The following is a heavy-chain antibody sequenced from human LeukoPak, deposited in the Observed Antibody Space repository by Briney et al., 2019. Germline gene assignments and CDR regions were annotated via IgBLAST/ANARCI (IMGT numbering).Heavy chain of an antibody. CDR1: GGSFSGYY. Sequence: SETLSLTCAVHGGSFSGYYWSWIRQPPGKGLEWIGEINHSGSTNYNPSLKSRVTISVDTSKNQFSLKLSSVTAADTAVYYCARGRGQYSSSSFYYYYYMDVWGKGTTVTVSS. V-gene: IGHV4-34*01. D-gene: IGHD6-6*01. CDR3: ARGRGQYSSSSFYYYYYMDV. J-gene: IGHJ6*03. CDR2: INHSGST.